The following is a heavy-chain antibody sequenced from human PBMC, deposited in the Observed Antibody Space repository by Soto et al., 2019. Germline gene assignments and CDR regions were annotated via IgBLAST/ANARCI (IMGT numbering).Heavy chain of an antibody. V-gene: IGHV3-15*01. J-gene: IGHJ4*02. CDR3: TTSTRRGVVVPADY. CDR1: GFTLRTAW. CDR2: IKRKTDGGTT. D-gene: IGHD2-2*01. Sequence: EVQLVESGGGLVKPGGSLRLSCAASGFTLRTAWMSWVRRAPGKGLEWVGRIKRKTDGGTTDYAAPGKGRFTISRDDSKNTLYLQMNSLKTEDTAVYYCTTSTRRGVVVPADYWGQGTLVTVSS.